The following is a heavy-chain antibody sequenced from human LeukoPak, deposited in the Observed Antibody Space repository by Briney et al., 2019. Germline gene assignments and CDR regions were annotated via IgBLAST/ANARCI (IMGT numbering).Heavy chain of an antibody. Sequence: PSETLSLTCAVSGYSISSGYYWGWIRQPPGKGLEWIGSIYHSGGTYYNPSLKSRVTISVDTSKNQFSLKLSSVTAADTAVYYCARVLSSGTDWFDPWGQGTLVTVSS. D-gene: IGHD6-13*01. CDR2: IYHSGGT. CDR1: GYSISSGYY. J-gene: IGHJ5*02. V-gene: IGHV4-38-2*01. CDR3: ARVLSSGTDWFDP.